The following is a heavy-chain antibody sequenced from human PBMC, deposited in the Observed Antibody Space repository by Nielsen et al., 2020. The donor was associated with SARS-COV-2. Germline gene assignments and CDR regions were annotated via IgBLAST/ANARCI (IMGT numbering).Heavy chain of an antibody. Sequence: GESLKISCAASGFTFNTYWVHWVRQVPGEGLAWVSRVSSDGTKTTYADSVKGRFTISKDNTRNTLYLQMNSLRAEDTAVYYCVRVRDDGFYYDTGPFDIWGQGSLVTVSS. CDR1: GFTFNTYW. J-gene: IGHJ4*02. D-gene: IGHD3-22*01. CDR2: VSSDGTKT. CDR3: VRVRDDGFYYDTGPFDI. V-gene: IGHV3-74*01.